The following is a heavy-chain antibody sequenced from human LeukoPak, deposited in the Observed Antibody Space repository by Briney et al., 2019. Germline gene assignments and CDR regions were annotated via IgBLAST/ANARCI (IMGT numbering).Heavy chain of an antibody. CDR2: INHSGST. J-gene: IGHJ4*02. CDR1: GGSFSGYH. V-gene: IGHV4-34*01. CDR3: ARGLRYFDWILSDYYFGY. Sequence: SETLSLTCAVYGGSFSGYHWSWIRQPPGKGLEWIGEINHSGSTNYNPSLKSRVTISVDTSKNQFSLKLSSVTAADTAVYYCARGLRYFDWILSDYYFGYWGQGTLVTVSS. D-gene: IGHD3-9*01.